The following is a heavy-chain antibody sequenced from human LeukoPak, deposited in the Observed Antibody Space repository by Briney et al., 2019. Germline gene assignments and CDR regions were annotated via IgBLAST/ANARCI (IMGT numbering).Heavy chain of an antibody. V-gene: IGHV4-59*12. CDR2: IYYSGST. J-gene: IGHJ4*02. D-gene: IGHD3-3*01. Sequence: PSETLSLTCTVSGGSISSYYWSWIRQPPGKGLEWIGYIYYSGSTNYSPSLKSRVTISVDTSKNQFSLKLSSVTAADTAVYYCAREGTIFGVVITYYFDYWGQGTLVTVSS. CDR1: GGSISSYY. CDR3: AREGTIFGVVITYYFDY.